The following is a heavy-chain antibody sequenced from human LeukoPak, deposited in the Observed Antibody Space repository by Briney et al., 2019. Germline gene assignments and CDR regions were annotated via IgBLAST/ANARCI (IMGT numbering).Heavy chain of an antibody. CDR3: ARHLDDSSGYYYRTMYYFDY. CDR1: GYSFTTYR. V-gene: IGHV5-51*01. J-gene: IGHJ4*02. D-gene: IGHD3-22*01. Sequence: GESLKISCKGSGYSFTTYRIGWVRQMPGIGLEWMGVVSPGDSDTGYSPSFQGQVTISADKSISTAYLQWSSLKASDTAMYYCARHLDDSSGYYYRTMYYFDYWGQGTLVTVSS. CDR2: VSPGDSDT.